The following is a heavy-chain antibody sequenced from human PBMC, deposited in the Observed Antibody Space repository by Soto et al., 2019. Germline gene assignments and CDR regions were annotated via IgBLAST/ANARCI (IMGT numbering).Heavy chain of an antibody. J-gene: IGHJ4*02. Sequence: EVQLVQSGAEVKKPGESLKISCKGSGYTFSDYWIGWVRQMPGKGLEWMGIMYPGDSDTRYSPSFQGQVTISADKSISTAYLQWSSLKASDTAMYYCARVPPGRNGYNKFDDWGQGTLVTVSS. V-gene: IGHV5-51*01. D-gene: IGHD5-12*01. CDR2: MYPGDSDT. CDR1: GYTFSDYW. CDR3: ARVPPGRNGYNKFDD.